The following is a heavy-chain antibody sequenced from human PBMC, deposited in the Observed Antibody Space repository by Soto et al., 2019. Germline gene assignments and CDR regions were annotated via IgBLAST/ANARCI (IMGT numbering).Heavy chain of an antibody. CDR1: GGSISSSSYY. Sequence: SETLSLTCTVSGGSISSSSYYWGWIRQPPGKGLEWIGSIYYSGSTYYNPSLKSRVTISVDTSKNQFSLKLSSVTAADTAVYYCASLRYCSGGSCYSTPTGMDVWGQGTTVTVSS. CDR3: ASLRYCSGGSCYSTPTGMDV. V-gene: IGHV4-39*01. CDR2: IYYSGST. D-gene: IGHD2-15*01. J-gene: IGHJ6*02.